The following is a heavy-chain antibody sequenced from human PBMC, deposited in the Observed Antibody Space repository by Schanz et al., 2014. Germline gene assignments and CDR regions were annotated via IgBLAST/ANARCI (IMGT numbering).Heavy chain of an antibody. CDR3: ARKMKLGVYGGKGHDSLDI. D-gene: IGHD4-17*01. Sequence: EGQLVQSGGGLVQPGGSMRLSCAASGFTFSSHWMHWVRQDPGKGLVWVARINSVGSNTDYADSVTGRFTISRDNSNKTVDLQMNSLRAEDTAVYYCARKMKLGVYGGKGHDSLDIWGQGTMVTVSS. CDR1: GFTFSSHW. CDR2: INSVGSNT. V-gene: IGHV3-74*01. J-gene: IGHJ3*02.